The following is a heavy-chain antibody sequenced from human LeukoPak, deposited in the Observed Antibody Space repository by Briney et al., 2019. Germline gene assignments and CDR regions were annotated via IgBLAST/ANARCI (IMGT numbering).Heavy chain of an antibody. CDR2: INHSGST. CDR1: GGSFSGYY. J-gene: IGHJ6*02. Sequence: PSETLSLTCAVYGGSFSGYYWSWIRQPPGKGLEWIGEINHSGSTNYNPSLKSRVTISVDTSKNQFSLKLSSVTAADTAVYYCARGLRLRTISPHYYGRDVWGQGTTVTVSS. CDR3: ARGLRLRTISPHYYGRDV. V-gene: IGHV4-34*01. D-gene: IGHD3-3*01.